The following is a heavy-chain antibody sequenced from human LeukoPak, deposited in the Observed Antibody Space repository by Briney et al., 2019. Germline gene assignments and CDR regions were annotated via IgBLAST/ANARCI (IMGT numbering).Heavy chain of an antibody. V-gene: IGHV1-8*01. CDR3: AKNLALTGEFDS. CDR2: MNPNSGNT. D-gene: IGHD7-27*01. CDR1: GYTFTSYD. Sequence: ASVKVSCKASGYTFTSYDVNWFRQATGQGLEWMGWMNPNSGNTGYAQKFQGRVSLTRDTSISTAYMGLSSLRSEDTAVYYCAKNLALTGEFDSWGQGTLVTVSS. J-gene: IGHJ4*02.